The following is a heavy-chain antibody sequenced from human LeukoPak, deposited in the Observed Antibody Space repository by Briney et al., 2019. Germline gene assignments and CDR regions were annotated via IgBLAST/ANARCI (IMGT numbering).Heavy chain of an antibody. CDR2: IHYSGST. D-gene: IGHD1-1*01. V-gene: IGHV4-59*01. Sequence: SETLSLTCTVSGGSISSYYWSWIRQPPGKGLEWIGYIHYSGSTNYNPSLKSRVTISVETSKNKFSLKLSSVTAADTAVYYCARAVQLERPPPLIGYYYMDVWGKGTTVTVSS. J-gene: IGHJ6*03. CDR3: ARAVQLERPPPLIGYYYMDV. CDR1: GGSISSYY.